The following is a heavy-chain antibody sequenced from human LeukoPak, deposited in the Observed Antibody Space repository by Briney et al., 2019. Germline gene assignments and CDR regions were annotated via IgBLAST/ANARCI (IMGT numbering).Heavy chain of an antibody. V-gene: IGHV3-74*01. D-gene: IGHD3-16*01. CDR3: ANGYTSTYYNALDI. CDR2: ISTDGSST. CDR1: GFTFSSYW. Sequence: GGSLRLSCAASGFTFSSYWMHWLRQAPGKGLVWVSRISTDGSSTTYADSVKGRFPISRDNGKNTLYLQMSSLRVEDTAVYYCANGYTSTYYNALDIRGQGTMVTVSS. J-gene: IGHJ3*02.